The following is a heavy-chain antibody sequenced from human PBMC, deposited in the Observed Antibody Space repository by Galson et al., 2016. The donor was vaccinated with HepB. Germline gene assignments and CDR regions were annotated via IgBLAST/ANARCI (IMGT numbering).Heavy chain of an antibody. V-gene: IGHV3-53*01. CDR2: LYSGGST. CDR1: GFIVSSND. Sequence: SLRLSCAASGFIVSSNDMRWVRQAPGKGLEWVSVLYSGGSTYYADSVKGRFTISRDNSKNTLYLQMNSLRAEDTAVYYCASLRFKGFDLWRGGRIDYWGQGTLVTVSS. J-gene: IGHJ4*02. D-gene: IGHD3-3*01. CDR3: ASLRFKGFDLWRGGRIDY.